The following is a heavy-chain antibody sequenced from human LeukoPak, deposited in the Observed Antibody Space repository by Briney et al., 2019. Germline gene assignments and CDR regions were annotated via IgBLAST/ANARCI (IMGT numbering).Heavy chain of an antibody. V-gene: IGHV3-21*01. J-gene: IGHJ4*02. Sequence: GGSLRLSCAASGFTFSSYSMNWVRQAPGKGLEWVSSISSSSSYIYYADSVKGRFTISRDNAKNSLYLQMNSLRAEDTAVYYCARDQLYGGSHYGDYWGQGTLVTVSS. CDR3: ARDQLYGGSHYGDY. D-gene: IGHD1-26*01. CDR2: ISSSSSYI. CDR1: GFTFSSYS.